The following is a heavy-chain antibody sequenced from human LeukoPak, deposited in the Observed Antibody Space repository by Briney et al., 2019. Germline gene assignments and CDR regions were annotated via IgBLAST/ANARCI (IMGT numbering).Heavy chain of an antibody. CDR2: ISTGSSYI. Sequence: PGGSLRLSCGASGFTFSSYSINWVRQAPGKGLEWISSISTGSSYIYYADSVKGRFTISRDNAKNSLYLQMNSLRAEDTAVFYCARDRSPIAADGMDVWGRGTTVTVSS. J-gene: IGHJ6*02. D-gene: IGHD6-25*01. CDR3: ARDRSPIAADGMDV. V-gene: IGHV3-21*01. CDR1: GFTFSSYS.